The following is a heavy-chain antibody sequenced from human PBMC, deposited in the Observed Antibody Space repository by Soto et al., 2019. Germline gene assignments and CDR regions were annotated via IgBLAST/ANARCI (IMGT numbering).Heavy chain of an antibody. CDR2: ISDGGDLT. V-gene: IGHV3-23*01. J-gene: IGHJ3*02. Sequence: PGGSLRLSCAASGFAFSSHPMSWVRQAPEKGLEWVAGISDGGDLTYNADSVRGRFTISRDNSRNTLYLQMNSLRAEDTAVYYCARRVIGSSRALDIWGQGTMVTV. CDR3: ARRVIGSSRALDI. CDR1: GFAFSSHP. D-gene: IGHD3-10*01.